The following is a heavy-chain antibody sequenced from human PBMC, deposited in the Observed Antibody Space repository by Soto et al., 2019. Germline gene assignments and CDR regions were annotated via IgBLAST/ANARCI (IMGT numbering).Heavy chain of an antibody. D-gene: IGHD1-26*01. V-gene: IGHV4-61*01. Sequence: SETLSLTCTVSGGSVSSGSYYWSWIRQPPGKGLEWIGYIYYSGSTNYNPSLKSRVTISVDTSKNQFSLKLSSVTAADTAVYYCARGDTSGSYYYYYMDVWGKGTTVTVSS. CDR2: IYYSGST. CDR1: GGSVSSGSYY. CDR3: ARGDTSGSYYYYYMDV. J-gene: IGHJ6*03.